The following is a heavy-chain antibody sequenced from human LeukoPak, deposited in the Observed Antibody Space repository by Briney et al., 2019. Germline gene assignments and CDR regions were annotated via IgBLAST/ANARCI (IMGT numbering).Heavy chain of an antibody. CDR2: VFHRGDT. Sequence: PSETLSLTCTVSGGSISSSSSYWGWIRQPPGKGLEWIGSVFHRGDTYYNPSLKSRLTISVDTSKYQFSLKLTSVTAADTAVYYCARRDSFGGNPVLDYWGQGTLVTVSS. CDR1: GGSISSSSSY. J-gene: IGHJ4*02. V-gene: IGHV4-39*01. CDR3: ARRDSFGGNPVLDY. D-gene: IGHD4-23*01.